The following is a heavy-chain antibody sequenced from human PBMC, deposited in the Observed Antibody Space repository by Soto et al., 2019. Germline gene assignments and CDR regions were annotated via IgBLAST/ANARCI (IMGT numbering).Heavy chain of an antibody. V-gene: IGHV3-74*01. D-gene: IGHD1-26*01. CDR3: VRGYSGTYRIDF. J-gene: IGHJ4*02. Sequence: GSLRLSCXASGFTFSSYWMHWVRQVPGKGLVWVSRINSDGRTTNYTDSVRGRFITSRDNAKSTVHLQMNSLRAEDTPVYYCVRGYSGTYRIDFWGQGALVTVSS. CDR2: INSDGRTT. CDR1: GFTFSSYW.